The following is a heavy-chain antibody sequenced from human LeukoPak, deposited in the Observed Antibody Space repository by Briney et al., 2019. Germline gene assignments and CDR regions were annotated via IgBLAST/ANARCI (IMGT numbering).Heavy chain of an antibody. CDR2: IYYSGST. J-gene: IGHJ4*02. D-gene: IGHD6-19*01. Sequence: SETLSLTCTVSGGSISSYYWSWIRQPPGKGLEWIGYIYYSGSTNYNPSLKSRVTISIDTSKNQFSLKLSSVTAADTAVYYCARSPRGSSGWYFDYWGQGTLVTVSS. V-gene: IGHV4-59*01. CDR1: GGSISSYY. CDR3: ARSPRGSSGWYFDY.